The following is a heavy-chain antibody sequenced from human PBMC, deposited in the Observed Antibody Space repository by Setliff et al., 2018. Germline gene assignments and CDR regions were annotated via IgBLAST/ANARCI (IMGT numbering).Heavy chain of an antibody. D-gene: IGHD3-10*01. Sequence: AGGSLRLSCAASGVTFTKAWMSLVRQAPGKGLEWVGRIKSTIDGGAIDYAAPVNGRFTVSRDDSKNTLFLQMNSLKTEDTALYYCTTDWSRGDSGNYLRLDYWGPGTLVTVSS. CDR2: IKSTIDGGAI. J-gene: IGHJ4*02. V-gene: IGHV3-15*01. CDR1: GVTFTKAW. CDR3: TTDWSRGDSGNYLRLDY.